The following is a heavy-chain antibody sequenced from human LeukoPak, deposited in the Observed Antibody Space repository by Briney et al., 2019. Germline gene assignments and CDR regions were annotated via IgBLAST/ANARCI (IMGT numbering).Heavy chain of an antibody. D-gene: IGHD6-19*01. J-gene: IGHJ4*02. CDR3: AKDLGSSGWYIDY. CDR1: GFTFSNYA. CDR2: VSGGGSSS. Sequence: PGGSLRLSCVASGFTFSNYAMNWVRQAPGKGLEWVSGVSGGGSSSYYADSVKGRFTISRDNSKNTLYLQMNSLRAEDTAVYYCAKDLGSSGWYIDYWGQGTLVTVSS. V-gene: IGHV3-23*01.